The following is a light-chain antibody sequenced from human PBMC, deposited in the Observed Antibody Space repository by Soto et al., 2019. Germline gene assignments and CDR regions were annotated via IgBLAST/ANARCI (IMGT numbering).Light chain of an antibody. J-gene: IGKJ5*01. CDR1: QSISSY. Sequence: DIKMTPSPSSLSASVVARVTITCRASQSISSYLNWYQQKPGKAPKLLIYAASSLQSGVPSRFSGSGSGTDFTLTISSLQPEDFATDYCQQRYSTPITVGQGTRLEIK. CDR2: AAS. CDR3: QQRYSTPIT. V-gene: IGKV1-39*01.